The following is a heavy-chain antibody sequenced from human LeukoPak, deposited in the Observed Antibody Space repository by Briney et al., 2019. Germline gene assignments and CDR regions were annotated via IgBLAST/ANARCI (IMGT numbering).Heavy chain of an antibody. J-gene: IGHJ3*02. CDR2: MNPNSGNT. V-gene: IGHV1-8*01. CDR1: GHTFTSYD. D-gene: IGHD6-6*01. Sequence: ASVKVSCKASGHTFTSYDINWVRQATGQGLEWMGWMNPNSGNTGYAQKFQGRVTMTRNTSISAVYMELSSLRSEDTAVYYCASGSSWRGDAFDIWGQGTMVTVSS. CDR3: ASGSSWRGDAFDI.